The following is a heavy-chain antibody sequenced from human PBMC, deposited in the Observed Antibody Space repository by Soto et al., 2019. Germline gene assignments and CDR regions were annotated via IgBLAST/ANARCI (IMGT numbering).Heavy chain of an antibody. CDR2: ISGDGTRT. Sequence: SFVASGLSFIDDWMHWVRQAPGKGLLWVSRISGDGTRTNYADFVNGRFTISRDNARNTLYLQMSSLSVEDTAVYYCVRRLPAAGTFGNWGQGTLVTVSS. D-gene: IGHD2-2*01. CDR3: VRRLPAAGTFGN. J-gene: IGHJ4*02. CDR1: GLSFIDDW. V-gene: IGHV3-74*01.